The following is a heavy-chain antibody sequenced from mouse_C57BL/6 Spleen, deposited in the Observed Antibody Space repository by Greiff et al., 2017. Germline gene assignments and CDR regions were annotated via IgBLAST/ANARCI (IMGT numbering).Heavy chain of an antibody. CDR1: GFNIKNTY. J-gene: IGHJ4*01. V-gene: IGHV14-3*01. D-gene: IGHD1-1*02. CDR2: IDPANGNT. Sequence: EVKLVESVAELVRPGASVTLSCTASGFNIKNTYMRWVKQRPEQGLQWIGRIDPANGNTKYAPKFQGKATITADTSSNPAYLQLSSLTSEDTAIYYCARGDYGDAMDYWGQGTSVTVSS. CDR3: ARGDYGDAMDY.